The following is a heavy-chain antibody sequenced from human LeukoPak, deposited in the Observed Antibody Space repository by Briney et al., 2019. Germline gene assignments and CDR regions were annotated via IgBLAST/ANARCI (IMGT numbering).Heavy chain of an antibody. Sequence: GASVKVSCKASGYTFTGYYTHWVRQAPGQGLEWMGWINPNSGSTNYAQKFQGRVTMTRDTSISTAYMQLSRLRSDDTAVYYCARDRHSWYSNGRDVWGQGTTVTVSS. CDR3: ARDRHSWYSNGRDV. CDR2: INPNSGST. D-gene: IGHD6-13*01. CDR1: GYTFTGYY. V-gene: IGHV1-2*02. J-gene: IGHJ6*02.